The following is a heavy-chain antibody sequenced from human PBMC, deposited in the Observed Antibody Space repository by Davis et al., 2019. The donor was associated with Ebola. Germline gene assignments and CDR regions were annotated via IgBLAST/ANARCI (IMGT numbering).Heavy chain of an antibody. J-gene: IGHJ4*02. CDR2: ISSNGGST. Sequence: ASLKISCSASGFTFSSYAMHWVRQAPGKGLESVSAISSNGGSTYYADSVKGRFTISRDNSKNTLYLQMSSLKAEDTAVYYCVRPSYGLYYFDYWGQGTLVTVSS. D-gene: IGHD5-18*01. CDR3: VRPSYGLYYFDY. V-gene: IGHV3-64D*08. CDR1: GFTFSSYA.